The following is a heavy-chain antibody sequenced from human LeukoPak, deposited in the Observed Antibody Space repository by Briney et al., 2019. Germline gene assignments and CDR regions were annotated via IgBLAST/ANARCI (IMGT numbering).Heavy chain of an antibody. J-gene: IGHJ4*02. CDR3: ARDSRITIFIKIDY. D-gene: IGHD3-9*01. V-gene: IGHV3-30-3*01. Sequence: SGGSLRLSCAASGFTFSSYAMHWVRQAPGKGLEWVAVISYDGSNKYYADSVKGRFTISRDNSKNTLYLQMNSLRAEDTAVYYCARDSRITIFIKIDYWGQGTLVTVSS. CDR1: GFTFSSYA. CDR2: ISYDGSNK.